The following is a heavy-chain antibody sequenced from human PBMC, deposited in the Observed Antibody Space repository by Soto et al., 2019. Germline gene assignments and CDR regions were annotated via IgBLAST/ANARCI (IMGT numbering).Heavy chain of an antibody. CDR3: FSSRGY. CDR1: GVSVNSGNYY. CDR2: IYYSGST. J-gene: IGHJ4*02. V-gene: IGHV4-61*01. Sequence: QVQLQESGPGLVKPSETLSLTCSVSGVSVNSGNYYWHWIRQPPGKGLEWIGHIYYSGSTNYNPSLTSRVTISLDMSKNQFSLTLNSVTAADTAVYYCFSSRGYWGQGTLVTVSS. D-gene: IGHD3-10*01.